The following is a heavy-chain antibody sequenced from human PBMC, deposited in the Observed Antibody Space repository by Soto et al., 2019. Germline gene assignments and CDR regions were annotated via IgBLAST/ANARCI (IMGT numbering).Heavy chain of an antibody. Sequence: SETLSLTCTVSGGSISSSSYYWGWIRQPPGKGLEWIGSIYCSGSTYYNPSLKSRVTISVDTSKNQFSLKLSSVTAADTAVYYCATPSMITFGGVYDYWGQGTLVTVSS. D-gene: IGHD3-16*01. V-gene: IGHV4-39*01. CDR2: IYCSGST. J-gene: IGHJ4*02. CDR1: GGSISSSSYY. CDR3: ATPSMITFGGVYDY.